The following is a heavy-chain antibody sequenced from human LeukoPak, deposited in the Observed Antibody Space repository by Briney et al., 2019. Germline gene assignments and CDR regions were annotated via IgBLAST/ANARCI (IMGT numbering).Heavy chain of an antibody. CDR3: ARFYYYGSGRRYYFDY. J-gene: IGHJ4*02. V-gene: IGHV4-59*08. CDR1: GGSISSYY. Sequence: PDTLSLTCTVSGGSISSYYCSWIRQPPGKGLEWIGYIYYSGSTNYNPSLKSRVTISVDTSKNQFSLKLSSVTARDTAVYYCARFYYYGSGRRYYFDYWGQGTLVTVSS. D-gene: IGHD3-10*01. CDR2: IYYSGST.